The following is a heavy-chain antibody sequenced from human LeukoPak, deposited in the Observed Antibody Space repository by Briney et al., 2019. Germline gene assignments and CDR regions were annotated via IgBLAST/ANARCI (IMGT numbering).Heavy chain of an antibody. CDR2: ISAYNGNT. Sequence: ASVKVSCKASGYTFTSYGISWVRQAPGQGLEWRGWISAYNGNTNYAQKLQGRVTMTTDTSTSTAYMELRSLRSDDTAVYYCARDVSGYSSGWTNYFDYWGQGTLVTVSS. V-gene: IGHV1-18*01. D-gene: IGHD6-19*01. J-gene: IGHJ4*02. CDR1: GYTFTSYG. CDR3: ARDVSGYSSGWTNYFDY.